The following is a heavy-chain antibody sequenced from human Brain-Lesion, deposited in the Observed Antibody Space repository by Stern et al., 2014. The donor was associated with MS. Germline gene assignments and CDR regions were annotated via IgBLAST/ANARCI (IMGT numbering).Heavy chain of an antibody. CDR3: AGEEDIRYCSGGSCTGNWFDP. V-gene: IGHV4-39*01. CDR1: GGSVSSTSYA. D-gene: IGHD2-15*01. J-gene: IGHJ5*02. CDR2: IYYSGNT. Sequence: QLVQSGPGLVKPSETLSLTCTVAGGSVSSTSYAWAWIRQPPGKGLGWIGTIYYSGNTYYSPSLKSRLTISSDTPKNQFPLQLGSVTAADTAVYYCAGEEDIRYCSGGSCTGNWFDPWGQGTLVTVSS.